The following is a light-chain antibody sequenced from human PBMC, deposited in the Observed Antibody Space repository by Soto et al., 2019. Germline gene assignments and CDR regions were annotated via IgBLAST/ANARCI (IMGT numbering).Light chain of an antibody. Sequence: EIVITQSAATLSVSPGERATLSCRASQNIARKLAWYQHKPGQPPRLLIYGASTRATGTPVRFSGSGSGTEFTLTITSLQSEDFAVYYCQEYNTWRSITFGGGTKVDIK. J-gene: IGKJ4*01. CDR3: QEYNTWRSIT. V-gene: IGKV3-15*01. CDR2: GAS. CDR1: QNIARK.